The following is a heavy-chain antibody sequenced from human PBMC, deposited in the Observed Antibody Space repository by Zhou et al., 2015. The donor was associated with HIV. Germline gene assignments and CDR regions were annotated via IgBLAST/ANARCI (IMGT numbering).Heavy chain of an antibody. Sequence: LVQSGTEVRKPGSSVNVSCKASGGTFSGSDMSWVRQAPGQGLEWMGSITPMFQTHNYAEKFRARLNITVDRHTSAAYMELSSLTSEDAAVYYCARSNMNYDYALDLWGQGTKVIVS. CDR1: GGTFSGSD. CDR3: ARSNMNYDYALDL. CDR2: ITPMFQTH. J-gene: IGHJ3*01. D-gene: IGHD3-16*01. V-gene: IGHV1-69*06.